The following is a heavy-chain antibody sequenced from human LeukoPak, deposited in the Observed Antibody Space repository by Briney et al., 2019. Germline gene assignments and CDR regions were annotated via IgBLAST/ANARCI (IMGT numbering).Heavy chain of an antibody. Sequence: ASVKVSCKASGYTFTGYYMHWVRQAPGQGLEWMGRINPNSSGTNYAQKFQGRVTMTRDTSISTAYMELSRLRSDDTAVYYCARAPRYCSSTSCLIFDYWGQGTLVTVSS. CDR1: GYTFTGYY. CDR2: INPNSSGT. D-gene: IGHD2-2*01. CDR3: ARAPRYCSSTSCLIFDY. J-gene: IGHJ4*02. V-gene: IGHV1-2*06.